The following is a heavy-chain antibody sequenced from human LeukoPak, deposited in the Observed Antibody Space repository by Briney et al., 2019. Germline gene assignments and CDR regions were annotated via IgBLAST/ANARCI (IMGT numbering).Heavy chain of an antibody. CDR1: GGSISSSSYY. D-gene: IGHD3-3*01. CDR2: IYYSGST. V-gene: IGHV4-39*01. Sequence: SETLSLTCTVSGGSISSSSYYWGWIRQPPGKGLEWIGSIYYSGSTYYNPSLKSRVTISVDTSKNQFSLKLSSVTAADTAVYYCARYRRGITIFGVVQYYFDYWGQGTLVTVSS. CDR3: ARYRRGITIFGVVQYYFDY. J-gene: IGHJ4*02.